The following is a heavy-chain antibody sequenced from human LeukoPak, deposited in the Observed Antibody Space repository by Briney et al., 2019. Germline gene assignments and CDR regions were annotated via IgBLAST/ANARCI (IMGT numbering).Heavy chain of an antibody. Sequence: PGGSLRLSCAASGFTFDDYSMNWVRQAPGKGLEWVSSISSSSSYIYYADSVKGRFTISRDNAKNSLYLQMNSLRAEDTAVYYCARVGSDAFDIWGQGTMVTVSS. CDR3: ARVGSDAFDI. V-gene: IGHV3-21*01. CDR2: ISSSSSYI. CDR1: GFTFDDYS. D-gene: IGHD1-14*01. J-gene: IGHJ3*02.